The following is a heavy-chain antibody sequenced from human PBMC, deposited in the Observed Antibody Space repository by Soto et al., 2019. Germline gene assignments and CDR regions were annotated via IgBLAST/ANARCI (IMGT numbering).Heavy chain of an antibody. J-gene: IGHJ4*02. CDR3: AAGFPPDY. Sequence: EVQLVESGGVLVQPGGSLRVSCAASGFTFSTSWMNWVRQAPGKGLEWVANINGDGSEEYYVDSVMGRFTISRDNVKNSRFVQRHTRRSVDTAVYYCAAGFPPDYWGQGTLVTVAS. CDR2: INGDGSEE. CDR1: GFTFSTSW. D-gene: IGHD3-10*01. V-gene: IGHV3-7*01.